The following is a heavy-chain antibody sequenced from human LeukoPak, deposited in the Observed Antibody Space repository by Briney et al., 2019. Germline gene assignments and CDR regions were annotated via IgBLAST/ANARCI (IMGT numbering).Heavy chain of an antibody. J-gene: IGHJ4*02. V-gene: IGHV3-23*01. Sequence: GGSLRLSCAASGVTFDDYTMHWVRQAPGKGLEWVSAISGSGGSTYYADSVKGRFTISRDNSKNTLYLQMNSLRAEDTAVYYCAKGGSSTSCYSYWGQGTLVTVPS. CDR2: ISGSGGST. CDR1: GVTFDDYT. CDR3: AKGGSSTSCYSY. D-gene: IGHD2-2*02.